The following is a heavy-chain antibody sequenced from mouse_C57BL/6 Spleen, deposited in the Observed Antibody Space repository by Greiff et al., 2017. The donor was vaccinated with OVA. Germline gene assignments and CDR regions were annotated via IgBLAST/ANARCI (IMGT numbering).Heavy chain of an antibody. D-gene: IGHD3-2*02. V-gene: IGHV5-16*01. CDR2: IHYDGSST. Sequence: ESEGGLVQPGSSMKLSCTASGFTFSDYYMAWVRQVPEKGLEWVANIHYDGSSTYYLDSLKSRFIISRDNAKNILYLQMSSLKSEDTATYYCARDSSGYGFDYWGQGTTLTVSS. J-gene: IGHJ2*01. CDR3: ARDSSGYGFDY. CDR1: GFTFSDYY.